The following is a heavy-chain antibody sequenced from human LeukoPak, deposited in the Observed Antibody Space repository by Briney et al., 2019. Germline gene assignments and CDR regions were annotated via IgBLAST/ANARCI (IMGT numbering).Heavy chain of an antibody. Sequence: GGSLRLSCAASGFTFSSYEMNWVRQAPGKGLEWVSSISSSSTYIYYADSLKGRFTISRDNANNSLYLQMNSLRAEDTAVYYCARENMDTAMAFDYWGQGTLVTVSS. D-gene: IGHD5-18*01. CDR1: GFTFSSYE. V-gene: IGHV3-21*01. CDR3: ARENMDTAMAFDY. J-gene: IGHJ4*02. CDR2: ISSSSTYI.